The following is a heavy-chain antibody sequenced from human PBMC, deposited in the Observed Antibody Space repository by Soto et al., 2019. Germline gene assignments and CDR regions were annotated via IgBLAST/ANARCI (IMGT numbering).Heavy chain of an antibody. Sequence: SETLSLTCTVSGGSISSGGYYWSWIRQHPGKGLEWIGYIYYSGSTYYNPSLKSRVTISVDTSKNQFSLKLSSVTAADTAVYYCASRVEMATIAFFDYWGQGTLVTVSS. D-gene: IGHD5-12*01. CDR1: GGSISSGGYY. J-gene: IGHJ4*02. CDR2: IYYSGST. V-gene: IGHV4-31*03. CDR3: ASRVEMATIAFFDY.